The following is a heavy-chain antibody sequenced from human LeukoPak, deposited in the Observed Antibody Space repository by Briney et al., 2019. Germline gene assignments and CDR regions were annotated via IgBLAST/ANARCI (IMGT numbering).Heavy chain of an antibody. CDR2: ISAYNGNT. CDR3: ASGGDRYCSSTSCPSFDY. CDR1: GYTFTSYD. J-gene: IGHJ4*02. V-gene: IGHV1-18*01. Sequence: ASVKVSCKASGYTFTSYDINWVRQAPGQGLEWMGWISAYNGNTNYAQKLQGRVTMTTDTSTSTAYMELRSLRSDDTAVYYCASGGDRYCSSTSCPSFDYWGQGTLVTVSS. D-gene: IGHD2-2*01.